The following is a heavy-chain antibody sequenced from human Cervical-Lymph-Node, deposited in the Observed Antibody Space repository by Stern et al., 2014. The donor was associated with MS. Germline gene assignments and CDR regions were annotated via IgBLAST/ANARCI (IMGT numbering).Heavy chain of an antibody. D-gene: IGHD6-25*01. Sequence: QVQLVESGGGVVQPGKSLRLSCAASGFAFSSSGMHWIRQAPGKGLEWVAVISSDGSEKFYADSVKGRFTISRDNSKNTVYLQMNSLRLEDTAVYYSGMGGFWGQGTLVTVSP. CDR3: GMGGF. J-gene: IGHJ4*02. CDR1: GFAFSSSG. CDR2: ISSDGSEK. V-gene: IGHV3-30*03.